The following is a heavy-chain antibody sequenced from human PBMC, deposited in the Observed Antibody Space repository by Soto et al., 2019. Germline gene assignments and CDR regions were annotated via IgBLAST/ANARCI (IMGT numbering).Heavy chain of an antibody. V-gene: IGHV3-11*01. J-gene: IGHJ6*02. Sequence: LRLSCAASGFAFSGYYMSWIRQAPGKGLEWVSYISFSGDVTHYSDSVEGRFTVSRDNAKKSLYLQMNSLRVEDTAVYYCARENGHPGHNYAMDVWGQGTTVTVSS. CDR1: GFAFSGYY. CDR3: ARENGHPGHNYAMDV. CDR2: ISFSGDVT. D-gene: IGHD2-8*01.